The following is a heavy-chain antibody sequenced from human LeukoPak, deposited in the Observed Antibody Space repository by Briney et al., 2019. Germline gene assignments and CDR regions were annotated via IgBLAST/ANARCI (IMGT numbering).Heavy chain of an antibody. CDR1: GGSISSYY. J-gene: IGHJ4*02. CDR2: IYYSGST. Sequence: PSETLSLTCTVSGGSISSYYWSWIRQPPGKGLEWIGYIYYSGSTNYNPSLKSRVTISVDTSKNQFSLKLSSVTAADTAVFYCGRTVMVGDRYFEYWGQGTLVTAPS. V-gene: IGHV4-59*01. CDR3: GRTVMVGDRYFEY. D-gene: IGHD3-10*01.